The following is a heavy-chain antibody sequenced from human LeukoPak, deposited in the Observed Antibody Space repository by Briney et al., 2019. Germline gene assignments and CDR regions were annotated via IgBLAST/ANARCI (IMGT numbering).Heavy chain of an antibody. CDR3: ARGRGRGYSYGPHRPAKYYFDY. CDR2: FYYCGRT. CDR1: GGLLKSSRYY. D-gene: IGHD5-18*01. J-gene: IGHJ4*02. Sequence: PSVPPALHCPVSGGLLKSSRYYLGPTRQPPGKGLGWPGLFYYCGRTYYNPSLKSRVTISVDTSKNQFSLKLSSVTAADTAVYYCARGRGRGYSYGPHRPAKYYFDYWGQGTLVTVSS. V-gene: IGHV4-39*07.